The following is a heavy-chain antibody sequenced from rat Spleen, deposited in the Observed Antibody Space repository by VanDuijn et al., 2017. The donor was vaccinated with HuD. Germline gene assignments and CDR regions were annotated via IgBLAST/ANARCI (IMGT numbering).Heavy chain of an antibody. CDR3: TRGSYDGYSVWYFDF. Sequence: EVQLQESGPGLVKPSQSLSLTCSVTGYSITSNYWGWIRKFPGNKMEWMGYISYSGSTSYNPSLKSRISITRDTSKNQFFLQLNSVTTEDTATYYCTRGSYDGYSVWYFDFWGPGTMVTVSS. CDR1: GYSITSNY. J-gene: IGHJ1*01. CDR2: ISYSGST. D-gene: IGHD1-12*03. V-gene: IGHV3-1*01.